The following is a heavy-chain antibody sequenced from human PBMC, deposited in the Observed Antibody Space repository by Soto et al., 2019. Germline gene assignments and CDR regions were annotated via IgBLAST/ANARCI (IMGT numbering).Heavy chain of an antibody. J-gene: IGHJ5*02. CDR2: IYYSGST. CDR1: GGSISSYY. D-gene: IGHD6-13*01. V-gene: IGHV4-59*01. Sequence: SETLSLTCTVSGGSISSYYWSWIRQPPGKGLEWIGYIYYSGSTNYNPSLKSRVTISVDTSKNQFSLKLSSVTAADTAVYYCARDSPYSSSWWFDPWGQGTLVTVSS. CDR3: ARDSPYSSSWWFDP.